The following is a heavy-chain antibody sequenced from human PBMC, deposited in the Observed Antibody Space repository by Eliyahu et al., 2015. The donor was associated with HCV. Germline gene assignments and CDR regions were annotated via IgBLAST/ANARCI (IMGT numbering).Heavy chain of an antibody. D-gene: IGHD3-10*01. CDR3: ARDYYGSGSYSPNFDY. J-gene: IGHJ4*02. CDR2: ISSSGSTI. CDR1: GXXFXXYY. V-gene: IGHV3-11*01. Sequence: QVQLVESGGGLVKPGGSLRLSCAAXGXXFXXYYMSWIRQAPGKGLGWVSYISSSGSTIYYADSVKGRFTISRDNAKNSLYLQMNSLRAEDTAVYYCARDYYGSGSYSPNFDYWGQGTLVTVSS.